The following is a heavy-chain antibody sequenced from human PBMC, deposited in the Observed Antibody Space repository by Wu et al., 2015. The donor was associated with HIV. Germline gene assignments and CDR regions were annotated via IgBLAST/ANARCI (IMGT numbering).Heavy chain of an antibody. D-gene: IGHD1/OR15-1a*01. V-gene: IGHV4-34*01. CDR2: INHSGST. J-gene: IGHJ6*03. CDR3: ARTGPTGNNYYYYYYMDV. CDR1: GGSFSDYY. Sequence: QVQLQQWGAGLLKPSETLSLTCAVYGGSFSDYYWSWIRQPPGKGLEWIGEINHSGSTNYNPSLKSRVTISVDTSKNQFSLKLSSVTAADTAVYYCARTGPTGNNYYYYYYMDVWGKGTTVTVSS.